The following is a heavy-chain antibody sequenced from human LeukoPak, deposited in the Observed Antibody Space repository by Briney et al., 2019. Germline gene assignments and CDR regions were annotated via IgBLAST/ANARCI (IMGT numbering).Heavy chain of an antibody. Sequence: GRSLRLSCAASGFTFSSYGMHWVRQAPGKGLEWVAVISYDGSNKYYADSVKGRFTISRDNSKNTLYLQMNSLRAEDTAVYYCAKDSSGYYVYWGQGTLVTVSP. CDR3: AKDSSGYYVY. D-gene: IGHD3-22*01. J-gene: IGHJ4*02. CDR1: GFTFSSYG. V-gene: IGHV3-30*18. CDR2: ISYDGSNK.